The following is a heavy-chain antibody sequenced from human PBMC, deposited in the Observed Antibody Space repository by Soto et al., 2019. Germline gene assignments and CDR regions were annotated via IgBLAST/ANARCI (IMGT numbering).Heavy chain of an antibody. J-gene: IGHJ4*02. D-gene: IGHD3-22*01. Sequence: PSETLSLTCTVPGGSICSSNHFWGWIRQSPVKGLEWIGSCHNSGVTYYNPSLKSRATVDMSKNQISLKLSSVTAADTALYYCATTSSGYPYWGRGTLVTVSS. CDR3: ATTSSGYPY. CDR1: GGSICSSNHF. V-gene: IGHV4-39*01. CDR2: CHNSGVT.